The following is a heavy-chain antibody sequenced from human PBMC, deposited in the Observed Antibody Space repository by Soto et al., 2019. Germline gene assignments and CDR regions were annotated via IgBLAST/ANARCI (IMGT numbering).Heavy chain of an antibody. CDR1: GFAFNTYG. J-gene: IGHJ4*02. D-gene: IGHD6-13*01. V-gene: IGHV3-33*01. CDR2: IWYDGNNK. CDR3: AREGGYRDLDQ. Sequence: QVLLVESGGGVVQPGRSLRLSCATSGFAFNTYGMHWVRQAPGKGLEWVELIWYDGNNKYYADSVKGRFTISRDNSKNTLYLQMNTLRAEDTAVFYCAREGGYRDLDQWGQGTLVTVSS.